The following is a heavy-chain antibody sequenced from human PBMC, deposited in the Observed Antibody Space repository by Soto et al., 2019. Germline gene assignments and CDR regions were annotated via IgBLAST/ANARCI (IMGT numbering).Heavy chain of an antibody. CDR1: GYTFTSSY. Sequence: QVQLVQSGAEVKKPGSTVKVSCKASGYTFTSSYIHWVRQAPGQGLEWMGIIKPSGGSATYAQMFQGRVTLTTDTSTSTVYMELSSLRSDDTAEYYCARGYCSGGTCYLSEAFDIWGQGTMVTVSS. J-gene: IGHJ3*02. V-gene: IGHV1-46*01. CDR3: ARGYCSGGTCYLSEAFDI. CDR2: IKPSGGSA. D-gene: IGHD2-15*01.